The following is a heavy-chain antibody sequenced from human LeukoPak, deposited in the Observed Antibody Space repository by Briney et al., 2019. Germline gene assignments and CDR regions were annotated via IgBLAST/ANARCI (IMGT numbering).Heavy chain of an antibody. J-gene: IGHJ4*02. V-gene: IGHV1-18*01. CDR2: ISAYNGNT. CDR1: GYTFTSYG. Sequence: ASVKVPCKASGYTFTSYGISWVRQAPGQGLEWMGWISAYNGNTNYAQKLQGRVTMTTDTSTSTAYMELRSLRSDDTAVYYCARDVDYYDSSGHYDYWGQGTLVTVSS. CDR3: ARDVDYYDSSGHYDY. D-gene: IGHD3-22*01.